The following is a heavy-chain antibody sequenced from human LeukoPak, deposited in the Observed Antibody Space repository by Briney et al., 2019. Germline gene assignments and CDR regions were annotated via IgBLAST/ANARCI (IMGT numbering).Heavy chain of an antibody. CDR3: AKLYDFWSGYYPV. Sequence: GGSLRLSCAASGFTFSSYWMSWVRQAPGKGLEWVANIKQDGSEKYYVDSVKGRFTISRDNSKNTLYLQMNSLRAEDTAVYYCAKLYDFWSGYYPVWGQGTLVTVSS. V-gene: IGHV3-7*03. CDR2: IKQDGSEK. J-gene: IGHJ4*02. D-gene: IGHD3-3*01. CDR1: GFTFSSYW.